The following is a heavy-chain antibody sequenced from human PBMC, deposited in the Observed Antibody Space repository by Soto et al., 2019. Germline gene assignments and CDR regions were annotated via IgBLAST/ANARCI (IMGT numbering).Heavy chain of an antibody. CDR2: INSGGTT. V-gene: IGHV3-53*01. Sequence: GWSLRLSCASSVFTVSRNYMSWVRQAPGKGLEWVSVINSGGTTDYGDSVKGRFIFSRDNSKNTLHLQLNSLRADDTAVYYCARNSGWYDKAAFDLWGQGTMVTVSS. J-gene: IGHJ3*01. D-gene: IGHD6-19*01. CDR3: ARNSGWYDKAAFDL. CDR1: VFTVSRNY.